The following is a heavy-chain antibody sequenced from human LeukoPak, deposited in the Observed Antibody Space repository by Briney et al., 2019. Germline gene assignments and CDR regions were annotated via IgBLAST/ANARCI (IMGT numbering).Heavy chain of an antibody. CDR2: ISGSSTNI. V-gene: IGHV3-21*06. CDR1: GFSFNSYT. J-gene: IGHJ4*02. D-gene: IGHD6-19*01. Sequence: PGGSLRLSCAASGFSFNSYTLNWVHQAPGKGLEWVSSISGSSTNIDYADSVKGRFTISRDNARNSLFLQMHGLRAEDTAVYYCARDFSSGWYSPGYYFDRWGQGTLVTVSS. CDR3: ARDFSSGWYSPGYYFDR.